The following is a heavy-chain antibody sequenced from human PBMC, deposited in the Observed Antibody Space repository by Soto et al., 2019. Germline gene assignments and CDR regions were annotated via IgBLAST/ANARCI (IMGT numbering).Heavy chain of an antibody. CDR2: IYYSGNT. CDR1: GGSVSSGSYY. D-gene: IGHD2-15*01. CDR3: ARHVGGYYYYMDV. V-gene: IGHV4-39*01. J-gene: IGHJ6*03. Sequence: QLQLQESGPGLVKPSETLSLTCTVSGGSVSSGSYYWGWIRQPPGKGLEWIGSIYYSGNTYYNPSLKSRVTISVDTSKNQVSLKLSSVTAADTAVYYCARHVGGYYYYMDVWGKGTTVTVSS.